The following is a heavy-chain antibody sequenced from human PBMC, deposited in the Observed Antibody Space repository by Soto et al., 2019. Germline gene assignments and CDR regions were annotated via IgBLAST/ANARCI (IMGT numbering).Heavy chain of an antibody. CDR3: AHRHPSAVGTDRYCFGS. D-gene: IGHD6-13*01. J-gene: IGHJ5*01. Sequence: QITSKESGPTLVKPTQTLTLTCTCSGFALSTRGVGVGWIRQPPGKALEWLALIYWHDEKRYNPSLKSRLTITKDTSKNQVVLTMTNVDPVDTGTYYCAHRHPSAVGTDRYCFGSWGQGSLVTVSS. V-gene: IGHV2-5*01. CDR1: GFALSTRGVG. CDR2: IYWHDEK.